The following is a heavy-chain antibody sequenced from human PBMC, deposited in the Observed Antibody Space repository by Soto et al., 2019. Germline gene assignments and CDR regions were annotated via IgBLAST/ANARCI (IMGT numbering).Heavy chain of an antibody. J-gene: IGHJ3*02. V-gene: IGHV3-48*01. CDR2: ISGSGSPI. Sequence: GGSLSLSCAASGFTFRSYSMNWVRQAPGKGLEWVSYISGSGSPINYADSVKGRFTISRDNVKNSLYLQMNSLRVEDTAVYYCARDKDYGFDIWGQGTMVTVSS. D-gene: IGHD4-17*01. CDR3: ARDKDYGFDI. CDR1: GFTFRSYS.